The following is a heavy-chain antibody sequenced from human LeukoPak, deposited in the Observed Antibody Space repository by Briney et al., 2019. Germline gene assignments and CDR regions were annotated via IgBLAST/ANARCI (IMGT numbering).Heavy chain of an antibody. V-gene: IGHV1-8*03. D-gene: IGHD1-26*01. J-gene: IGHJ5*02. Sequence: SVKVSCKASGYTFTGYDINWVRRATGQGLECMGWMNPKSGNTIYAQKFQGRVTFTRNTSINTAHMELRILRSEDTAVYYCARGWISPTLHGSYTRFDVWGQGTPVTVSS. CDR3: ARGWISPTLHGSYTRFDV. CDR2: MNPKSGNT. CDR1: GYTFTGYD.